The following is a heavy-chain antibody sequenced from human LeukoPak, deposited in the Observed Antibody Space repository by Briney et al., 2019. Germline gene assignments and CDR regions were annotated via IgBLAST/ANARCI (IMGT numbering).Heavy chain of an antibody. CDR1: GYSISSGYY. Sequence: SETLSLTCTVSGYSISSGYYWGWIRQPPGKGLEWIRSIYHSGSTYYNPSLKSRVTISVDTSKNQFSLKLSSVTAADTAVYYCAREAWGYYDFWSGYLGNDYWGQGTLVTVSS. D-gene: IGHD3-3*01. J-gene: IGHJ4*02. CDR3: AREAWGYYDFWSGYLGNDY. CDR2: IYHSGST. V-gene: IGHV4-38-2*02.